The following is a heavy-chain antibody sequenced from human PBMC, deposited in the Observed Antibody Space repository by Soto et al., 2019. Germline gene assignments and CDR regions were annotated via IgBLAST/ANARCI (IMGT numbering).Heavy chain of an antibody. J-gene: IGHJ5*02. D-gene: IGHD3-10*01. V-gene: IGHV3-23*01. CDR3: AKDLHYYGSGGDNWFDP. CDR1: GFTFSSYA. Sequence: GGSLRLSCAASGFTFSSYAMSWVRQAPGKGLEWVSAISGSGGSTYYADSVKGRFTISRDNSKNTLYLQMNSLRAEDTAVYYCAKDLHYYGSGGDNWFDPWSQGTLVTVSS. CDR2: ISGSGGST.